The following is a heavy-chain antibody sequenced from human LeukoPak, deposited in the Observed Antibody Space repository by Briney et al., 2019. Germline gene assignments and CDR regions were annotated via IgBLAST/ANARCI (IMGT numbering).Heavy chain of an antibody. Sequence: GASVKVSCKASGGTFSSYAISWVRQAPGQGLEWMGGIIPIFGTANYAQKFQGRVTITADKSTSTAYMELSSLRSEDTAVYYCARVLSSRAVVNWFDPWGQGTLVTVSS. J-gene: IGHJ5*02. CDR1: GGTFSSYA. CDR2: IIPIFGTA. CDR3: ARVLSSRAVVNWFDP. V-gene: IGHV1-69*06. D-gene: IGHD6-13*01.